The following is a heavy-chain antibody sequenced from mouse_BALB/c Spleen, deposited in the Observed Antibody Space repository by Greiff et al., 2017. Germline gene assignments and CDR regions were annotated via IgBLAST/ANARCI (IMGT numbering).Heavy chain of an antibody. Sequence: VQLQESGPGLVAPSQSLSITCTVSGFSLTGYGVNWVRQPPGKGLEWLGMIWGDGSTDYNSALKSRLSISKDNSKSQVFLKMNSLQTDDTARYYCARDDVDGYYAMDYWGQGTSVTVSS. J-gene: IGHJ4*01. V-gene: IGHV2-6-7*01. CDR1: GFSLTGYG. CDR2: IWGDGST. CDR3: ARDDVDGYYAMDY. D-gene: IGHD2-3*01.